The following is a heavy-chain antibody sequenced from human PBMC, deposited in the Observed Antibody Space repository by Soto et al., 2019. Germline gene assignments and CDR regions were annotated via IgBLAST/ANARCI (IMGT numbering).Heavy chain of an antibody. Sequence: GGSLRLSCEASGFNFNVAWMTWLRQAPGKGLEWVALIKSEADGVTTHYAEPVQGRFTVSRDDSRNTVYLQVNSLRVEDTAVYYCAGGGWYLGGQGTLVTVSS. CDR3: AGGGWYL. CDR2: IKSEADGVTT. CDR1: GFNFNVAW. V-gene: IGHV3-15*01. D-gene: IGHD6-19*01. J-gene: IGHJ4*02.